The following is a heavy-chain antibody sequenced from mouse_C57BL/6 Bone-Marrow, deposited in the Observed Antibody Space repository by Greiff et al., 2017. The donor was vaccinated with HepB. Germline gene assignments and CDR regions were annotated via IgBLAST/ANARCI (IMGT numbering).Heavy chain of an antibody. V-gene: IGHV7-1*01. CDR3: ARDARYYSAMDY. CDR1: GFTFSDFY. CDR2: SRNKANDYTT. J-gene: IGHJ4*01. Sequence: EVKLVESGGGLVQSGRSLRLSCATSGFTFSDFYMEWVRQAPGKGLEWIAASRNKANDYTTEYSASVKGRFIVSRDTSQSILYLQMNALRAEDTSIYYCARDARYYSAMDYWGQGTPVTVSS.